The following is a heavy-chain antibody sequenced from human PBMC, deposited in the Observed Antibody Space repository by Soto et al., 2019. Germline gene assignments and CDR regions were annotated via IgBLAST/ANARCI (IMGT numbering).Heavy chain of an antibody. CDR3: ARVAVAGTRFDY. CDR1: GGSISSSNW. J-gene: IGHJ4*02. CDR2: IYHSGST. D-gene: IGHD6-19*01. Sequence: QVQLQESGPGLVKPSGTLSLTCAVSGGSISSSNWWSWVRQPPGKGLEWIGEIYHSGSTNYNQSLKRRVTISVDTYKNQFSLKLSSVTAADTAVYDCARVAVAGTRFDYWGQGTLVTVSS. V-gene: IGHV4-4*02.